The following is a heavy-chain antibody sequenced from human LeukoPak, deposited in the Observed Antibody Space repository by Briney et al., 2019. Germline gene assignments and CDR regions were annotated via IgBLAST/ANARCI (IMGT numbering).Heavy chain of an antibody. CDR1: GFTFSSYA. D-gene: IGHD3-3*01. V-gene: IGHV3-23*01. CDR2: ISGSGGST. J-gene: IGHJ6*03. CDR3: AKGPEYYDFWSTEYYYYMDV. Sequence: GGFLRLSCAASGFTFSSYAMSWVRQAPGKGLEWVSAISGSGGSTYYADSVKGRFTISRDNSKNTLYLQMNSLRAEDTAVYYCAKGPEYYDFWSTEYYYYMDVWGKGTMVTVSS.